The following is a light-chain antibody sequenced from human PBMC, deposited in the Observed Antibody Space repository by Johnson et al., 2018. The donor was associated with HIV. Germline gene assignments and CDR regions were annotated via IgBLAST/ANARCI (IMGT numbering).Light chain of an antibody. CDR3: GTWDSSLSVYV. CDR2: ENN. Sequence: QSVLTQPPSVSAATGQKVTVSCSGSSSNIGTNDVSWYQQFPGAAPKLLIYENNKRPSGIPDRFSGSKSGTSATLGITGLQPGDEADYYCGTWDSSLSVYVFGTGTKVTVL. J-gene: IGLJ1*01. CDR1: SSNIGTND. V-gene: IGLV1-51*02.